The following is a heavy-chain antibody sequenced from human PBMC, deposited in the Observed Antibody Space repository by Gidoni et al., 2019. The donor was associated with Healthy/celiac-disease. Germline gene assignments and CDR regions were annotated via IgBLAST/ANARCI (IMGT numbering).Heavy chain of an antibody. CDR2: ISSSSSTI. D-gene: IGHD2-15*01. CDR1: GFTFSSYS. J-gene: IGHJ4*02. CDR3: ARDTMRCSGGSCYGGGIDY. Sequence: EVQLVESGGGLVQPGGSLRLSCAASGFTFSSYSMNWVRQAPGKGLVCVSYISSSSSTIYYADSVKGRFTISRDNAKNSLYLQMNSLRDEDTAVYYCARDTMRCSGGSCYGGGIDYWGQGTLVTVSS. V-gene: IGHV3-48*02.